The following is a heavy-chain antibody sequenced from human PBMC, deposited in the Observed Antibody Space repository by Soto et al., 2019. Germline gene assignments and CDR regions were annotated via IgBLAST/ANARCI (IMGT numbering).Heavy chain of an antibody. V-gene: IGHV1-69*12. CDR3: ARDKDRQQLGGNYYYGIDV. J-gene: IGHJ6*02. D-gene: IGHD3-3*02. CDR2: IIPMFPTP. Sequence: QVQLVQSGAEVKKPGSSVTVSCKASGGTFGNSAISWVRQAPGQGLEWKGGIIPMFPTPDYAQKFQGRVTITADESTSTAYMELTSLRSEDTAVYYCARDKDRQQLGGNYYYGIDVWGQGTTVTVSS. CDR1: GGTFGNSA.